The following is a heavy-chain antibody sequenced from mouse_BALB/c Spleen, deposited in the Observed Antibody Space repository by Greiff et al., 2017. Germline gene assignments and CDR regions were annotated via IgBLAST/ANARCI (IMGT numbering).Heavy chain of an antibody. CDR1: GYTFSSYW. CDR3: ARKLGLRPYYAMDY. Sequence: VKLQQSGAELMKPGASVKISCKATGYTFSSYWIEWVKQRPGHGLEWIGEILPGSGSTNYNEKFKGKATFTADTSSNTAYMQLSSLTSEDSAVYYCARKLGLRPYYAMDYWGQGTSVTVSS. D-gene: IGHD3-1*01. V-gene: IGHV1-9*01. J-gene: IGHJ4*01. CDR2: ILPGSGST.